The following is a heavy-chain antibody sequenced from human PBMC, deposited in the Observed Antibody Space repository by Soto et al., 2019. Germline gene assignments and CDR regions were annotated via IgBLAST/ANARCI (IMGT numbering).Heavy chain of an antibody. CDR2: IYSGGST. V-gene: IGHV3-66*01. J-gene: IGHJ4*02. D-gene: IGHD1-26*01. CDR3: ARISLANLDY. Sequence: EVQLVESGGGLFQPGGSLRLSCAASGFTVSSNYMSWVGQAPGKGLEWVSVIYSGGSTYYADSVKGRFTISRDNSKNTLYLQMNSLRAEHTAVYYCARISLANLDYWGQGTLVTVSS. CDR1: GFTVSSNY.